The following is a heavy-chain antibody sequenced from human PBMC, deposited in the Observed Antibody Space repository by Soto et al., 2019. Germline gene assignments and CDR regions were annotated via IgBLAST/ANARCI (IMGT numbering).Heavy chain of an antibody. CDR3: ARDFGSDLSAPGAVFDS. Sequence: ASVKVSCKASGCIFTSYGSSWVRQAPGQGLEWMGWISAYNGNTKYAQNLQGRVTLTTDTSTYTAYMALRSLQSDDTAVYYCARDFGSDLSAPGAVFDSRGKGALVTVSS. D-gene: IGHD3-3*01. CDR2: ISAYNGNT. CDR1: GCIFTSYG. J-gene: IGHJ4*02. V-gene: IGHV1-18*01.